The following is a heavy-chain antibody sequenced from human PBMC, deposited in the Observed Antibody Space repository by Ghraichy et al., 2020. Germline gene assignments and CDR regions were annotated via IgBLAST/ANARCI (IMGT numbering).Heavy chain of an antibody. CDR1: GESVYAATGD. J-gene: IGHJ3*01. Sequence: SQTLSLTCDINGESVYAATGDWNWIRQSPTRGLEWLGRTYYKSKWYKEYAVSVKSRMTLNIDTSKNQFSLQLTSVIPEDTALYYCARGWYRTAFDLWGQGTMVTVSS. V-gene: IGHV6-1*01. CDR2: TYYKSKWYK. CDR3: ARGWYRTAFDL. D-gene: IGHD6-13*01.